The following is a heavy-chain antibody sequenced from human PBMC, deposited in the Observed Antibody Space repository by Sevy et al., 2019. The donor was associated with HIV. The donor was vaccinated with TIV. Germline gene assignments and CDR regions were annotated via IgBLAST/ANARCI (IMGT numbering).Heavy chain of an antibody. D-gene: IGHD1-26*01. CDR1: GFTFGDYA. J-gene: IGHJ4*02. V-gene: IGHV3-49*04. CDR2: LKHKAYGGTL. Sequence: GGSLRLSCTGSGFTFGDYAMSWVRQAPGKGLEWVAFLKHKAYGGTLDYAASVKGRFRISRDDSKSIAHLQMNDLKTEDTAIYYCTRSKGAQSIFDYWGQGALVTVSS. CDR3: TRSKGAQSIFDY.